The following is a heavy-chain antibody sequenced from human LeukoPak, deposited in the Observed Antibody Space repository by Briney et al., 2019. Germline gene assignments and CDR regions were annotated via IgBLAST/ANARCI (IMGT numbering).Heavy chain of an antibody. Sequence: GGSLRLSCAASGFTFNSYAMSWVRQAPGKGLEWVSGISGSGGSTYYADSVKGRFTISRDKSKNTLYLQMNSLRAEDTAVYYCAKGGYYGSGSYYPVYWGQGTLVTVS. D-gene: IGHD3-10*01. V-gene: IGHV3-23*01. J-gene: IGHJ4*02. CDR2: ISGSGGST. CDR1: GFTFNSYA. CDR3: AKGGYYGSGSYYPVY.